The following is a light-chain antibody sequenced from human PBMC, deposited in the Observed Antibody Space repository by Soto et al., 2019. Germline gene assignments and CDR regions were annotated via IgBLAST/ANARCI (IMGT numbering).Light chain of an antibody. CDR2: EVS. Sequence: QSVLTQPASVSGSPGQSITISCTGTSSDVGGYNYVSWYQQHPGKAPKLMIYEVSNRPSGVSNRFSGSKSGNTASLTISGLQAEDEADYYCSSYTRSSTYVFGNGTKFTV. CDR1: SSDVGGYNY. CDR3: SSYTRSSTYV. V-gene: IGLV2-14*01. J-gene: IGLJ1*01.